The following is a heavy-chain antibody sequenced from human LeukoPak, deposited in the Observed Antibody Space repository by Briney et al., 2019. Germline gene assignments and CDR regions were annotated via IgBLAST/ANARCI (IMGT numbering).Heavy chain of an antibody. CDR1: GGSISSGSYY. V-gene: IGHV4-61*02. D-gene: IGHD3-3*01. CDR2: IYTSGST. CDR3: ARELHDFWSGYYYGPSYNWFDP. J-gene: IGHJ5*02. Sequence: SQTLSLTCTVSGGSISSGSYYWSWIRQPAGKGLEWIGRIYTSGSTNYNPSLKSRVTISVDTSKNQFSLKLSSVTAADTAVYYCARELHDFWSGYYYGPSYNWFDPWGQGTLVTVSS.